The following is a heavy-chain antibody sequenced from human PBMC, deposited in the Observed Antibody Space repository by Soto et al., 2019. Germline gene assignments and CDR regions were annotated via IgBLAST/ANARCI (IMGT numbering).Heavy chain of an antibody. D-gene: IGHD2-21*01. J-gene: IGHJ4*02. CDR3: SRVHFVETYRKETFYYFDY. CDR1: GGSINLYY. CDR2: VYYNGST. Sequence: SETLSLTCTVSGGSINLYYWSWIRQSPGKGLEWIGYVYYNGSTTYNPSLKSRLTISVDTSKNQFSLRLTSVTAADTAMYYCSRVHFVETYRKETFYYFDYWGQGSLVTVSS. V-gene: IGHV4-59*08.